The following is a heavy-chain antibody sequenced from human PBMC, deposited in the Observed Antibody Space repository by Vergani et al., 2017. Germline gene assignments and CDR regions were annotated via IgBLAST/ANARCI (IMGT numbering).Heavy chain of an antibody. J-gene: IGHJ4*02. CDR3: ARVGTSSNRDYFDY. D-gene: IGHD2-2*01. Sequence: QVQLVQSGAEVKKPGASMKVSCKASGYTFTDYFMHWVRQAPGQGLEWMGWINPNSGGTNYAQKFQSRVTMTRDTSISTAYMELSNLRSDDTAAYYCARVGTSSNRDYFDYWGQGTLVTVSS. V-gene: IGHV1-2*02. CDR2: INPNSGGT. CDR1: GYTFTDYF.